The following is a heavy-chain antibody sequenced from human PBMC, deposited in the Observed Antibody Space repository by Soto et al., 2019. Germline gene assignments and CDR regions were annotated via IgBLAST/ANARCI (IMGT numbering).Heavy chain of an antibody. Sequence: EVQLVESGGDLVQPGGSLKLSCTGLGFNFSGSALHWVRQPSGKGLEWVGRIRGRAKKYATSYATSVRGRFYLSRDDSKNTAFLQMNSLRDEDTGVYFCCGRGGDSLQDIWGQGTLVNVSS. V-gene: IGHV3-73*01. CDR3: CGRGGDSLQDI. CDR1: GFNFSGSA. D-gene: IGHD4-17*01. J-gene: IGHJ4*02. CDR2: IRGRAKKYAT.